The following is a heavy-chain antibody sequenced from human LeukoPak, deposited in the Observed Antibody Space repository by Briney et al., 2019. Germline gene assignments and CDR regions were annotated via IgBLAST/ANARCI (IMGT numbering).Heavy chain of an antibody. V-gene: IGHV3-21*01. Sequence: PGGSLRLSCAASGFTFSTYTMSWVRQAPGKGLEWVSSISSSSSYIYYADSVKGRFTISRDNAKNSLYLQMNSLRAEDTAVYYCARDGDYDFWSAYYTGGYYYYYYGMDVWGQGTTVTVSS. CDR1: GFTFSTYT. CDR2: ISSSSSYI. CDR3: ARDGDYDFWSAYYTGGYYYYYYGMDV. J-gene: IGHJ6*02. D-gene: IGHD3-3*01.